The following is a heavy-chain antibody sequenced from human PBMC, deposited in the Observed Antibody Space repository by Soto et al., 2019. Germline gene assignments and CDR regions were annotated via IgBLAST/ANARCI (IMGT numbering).Heavy chain of an antibody. D-gene: IGHD5-12*01. CDR3: ARDPQMATITEIDY. Sequence: QVQLVESGGGVVQPGRSLRLSCAASGFTFSSYGMHWVRQAPGKGLEWVAVIWYDGSNKYYADSVKGRFTISRDNSKNTLYLQMSSLRAEDTAVYYCARDPQMATITEIDYWGQGTLVTVSS. CDR2: IWYDGSNK. J-gene: IGHJ4*02. V-gene: IGHV3-33*01. CDR1: GFTFSSYG.